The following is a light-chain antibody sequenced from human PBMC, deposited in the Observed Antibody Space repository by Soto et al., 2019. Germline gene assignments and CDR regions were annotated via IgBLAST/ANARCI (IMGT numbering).Light chain of an antibody. Sequence: QSVLTQPASVSGSPGQSITITCTGTRSDVGNYNFVSWYQHHPGKAPKLIIYDVGSRPSGVSKRFSGSKSGNTASLAIYGLQAEDEADYYFCSYTIDHPGFYVFGAGTKLTVL. CDR2: DVG. CDR1: RSDVGNYNF. CDR3: CSYTIDHPGFYV. J-gene: IGLJ1*01. V-gene: IGLV2-14*03.